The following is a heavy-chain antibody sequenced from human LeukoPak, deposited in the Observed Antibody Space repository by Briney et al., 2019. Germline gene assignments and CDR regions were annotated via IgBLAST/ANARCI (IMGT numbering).Heavy chain of an antibody. V-gene: IGHV3-23*01. J-gene: IGHJ4*02. Sequence: GGSLRLSCAASGFIFSSFEMSWVRQAPGKGLEWVSAISGSGTNTDYADSVKGRFTISRDNSKNTLYLQMNSLRAEDTAVYYCAKAGILGLDWGQGTLVTVSS. CDR3: AKAGILGLD. CDR1: GFIFSSFE. CDR2: ISGSGTNT. D-gene: IGHD2-15*01.